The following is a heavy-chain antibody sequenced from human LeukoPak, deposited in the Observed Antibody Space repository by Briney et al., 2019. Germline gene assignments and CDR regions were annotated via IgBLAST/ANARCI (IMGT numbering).Heavy chain of an antibody. J-gene: IGHJ4*02. V-gene: IGHV3-23*01. CDR2: ISGSGGTT. CDR1: GFTFSNYA. Sequence: QTGGSLTLSCAPSGFTFSNYAISWVRKASGKGLEWVSAISGSGGTTFYADSVKGRFTISRDNSKNTLYLQVNSLRAADTAIYYCAKVQEMDTILPPFHYWGQGTLVTVSS. D-gene: IGHD5-24*01. CDR3: AKVQEMDTILPPFHY.